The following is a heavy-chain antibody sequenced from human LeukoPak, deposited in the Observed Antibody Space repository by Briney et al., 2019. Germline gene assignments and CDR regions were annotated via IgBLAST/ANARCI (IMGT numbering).Heavy chain of an antibody. V-gene: IGHV3-66*04. CDR3: ARRRRGGLRGYYFDY. CDR1: GFTVSSNY. Sequence: GGSLRLSCAASGFTVSSNYMSWVRQAPGKGLEWVSVIYTGGSTYYADSVKGRFTISRDNSKNTLYLQMNSLRAEDTAVYYCARRRRGGLRGYYFDYWGQGTLVTVSS. CDR2: IYTGGST. J-gene: IGHJ4*02. D-gene: IGHD5-12*01.